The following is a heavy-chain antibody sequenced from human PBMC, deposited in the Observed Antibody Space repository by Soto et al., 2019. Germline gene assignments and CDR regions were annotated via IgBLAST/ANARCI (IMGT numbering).Heavy chain of an antibody. CDR2: INHSGST. CDR1: GGSFSGYY. D-gene: IGHD3-10*01. CDR3: ERGSYMVRGVMGFDY. V-gene: IGHV4-34*01. Sequence: QVQLQQWGAGLLKPSETLSLTCAVYGGSFSGYYWSWIRQPPGKGLEWIGEINHSGSTNYNPSLKSRVTISVDTSKNQFSLKLSSVTAADTAVYYCERGSYMVRGVMGFDYWGQGTLVTVSS. J-gene: IGHJ4*02.